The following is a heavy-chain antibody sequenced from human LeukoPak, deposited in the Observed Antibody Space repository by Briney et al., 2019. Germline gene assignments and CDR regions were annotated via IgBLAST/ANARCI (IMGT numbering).Heavy chain of an antibody. CDR1: GFTFSSYA. CDR2: ISGSGGST. D-gene: IGHD5-24*01. Sequence: GGSLRLSCAASGFTFSSYAMSWVRQAPGKGLEWVSAISGSGGSTYYADSVKGRFTISRDNSKNTLYLQMNSLRAEDTAVYYCAKDRDGYNQLNWFDSWGQGTLVTVSS. J-gene: IGHJ5*01. CDR3: AKDRDGYNQLNWFDS. V-gene: IGHV3-23*01.